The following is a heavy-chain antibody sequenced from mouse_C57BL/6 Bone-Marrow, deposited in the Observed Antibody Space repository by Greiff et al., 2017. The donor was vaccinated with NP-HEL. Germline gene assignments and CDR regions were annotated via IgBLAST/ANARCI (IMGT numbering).Heavy chain of an antibody. CDR1: GYTFTSYG. CDR3: ALYYGSSSFDY. J-gene: IGHJ2*01. CDR2: IYPRSGNT. V-gene: IGHV1-81*01. D-gene: IGHD1-1*01. Sequence: VKLMESGAELARPGASVKLSCKASGYTFTSYGISWVKQRPGQGLEWIGEIYPRSGNTYYNEKFKGKATLTADKSSSTAYMELRSLTSEDSAVYFCALYYGSSSFDYWGQGTTLTVSS.